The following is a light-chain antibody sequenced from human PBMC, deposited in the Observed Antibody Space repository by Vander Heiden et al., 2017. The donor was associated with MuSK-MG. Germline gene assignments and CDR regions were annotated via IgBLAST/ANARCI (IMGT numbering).Light chain of an antibody. Sequence: QSALTQPASVSGTPGQSITISCTGTSSDVGGYNHVSWYQQHPGKAPKLMIYDVSNRPSGVSNRFSGSTSGTTASPTTSVLQAEDEADYYCSSYTSSSTLAVFGTGTKVTVL. V-gene: IGLV2-14*01. J-gene: IGLJ1*01. CDR1: SSDVGGYNH. CDR2: DVS. CDR3: SSYTSSSTLAV.